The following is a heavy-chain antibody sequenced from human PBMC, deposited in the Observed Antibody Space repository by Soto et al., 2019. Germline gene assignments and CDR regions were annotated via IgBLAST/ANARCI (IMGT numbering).Heavy chain of an antibody. CDR3: AHKGPEDWPLDY. CDR2: IYWDDSK. J-gene: IGHJ4*02. Sequence: QITLKESGPTLVRPTQTLTLTCAFSGFSLSTSGVGLGWTRQPPGKALEWLAVIYWDDSKHYSPSLRSRLTITKDTSKNQVVLTMTNMDPMDTGTYYCAHKGPEDWPLDYWGQGTLVTVSS. D-gene: IGHD3-9*01. CDR1: GFSLSTSGVG. V-gene: IGHV2-5*02.